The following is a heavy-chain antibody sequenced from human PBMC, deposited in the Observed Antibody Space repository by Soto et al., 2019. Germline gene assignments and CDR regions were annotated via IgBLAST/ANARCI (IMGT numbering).Heavy chain of an antibody. CDR1: GYTFTGYY. J-gene: IGHJ4*02. CDR2: INPNNGGT. Sequence: ASVKVSCKASGYTFTGYYIHWVRQAPGQGLEWIGWINPNNGGTNYAQKFQGRVTMTRDTSITTAYMELSSLRSEDTAVYYCARDHNYDSSGYPTRFDYWGQGTQVTVSS. CDR3: ARDHNYDSSGYPTRFDY. V-gene: IGHV1-2*02. D-gene: IGHD3-22*01.